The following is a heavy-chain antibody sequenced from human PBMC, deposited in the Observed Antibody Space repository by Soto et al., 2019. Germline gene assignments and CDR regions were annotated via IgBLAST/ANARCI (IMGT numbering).Heavy chain of an antibody. CDR2: MNPNSGNT. V-gene: IGHV1-8*01. CDR3: ASLHCISTSCLIDY. D-gene: IGHD2-2*01. CDR1: GYTFTSYD. Sequence: QVQLVQSGAEVKKPGASVKVSCKASGYTFTSYDINWVRQATGQGLEWMGWMNPNSGNTGYAQKFQGRVTMTRNTSISTAYMELSSLRAEDTAVYYCASLHCISTSCLIDYWGQGTLVTVSS. J-gene: IGHJ4*02.